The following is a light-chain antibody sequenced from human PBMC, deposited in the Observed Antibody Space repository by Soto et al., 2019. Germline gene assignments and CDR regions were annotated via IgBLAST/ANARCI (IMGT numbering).Light chain of an antibody. CDR2: DAS. Sequence: EIVLTQSPATLSVSPGERVKLSCRASQTVSGDLAWYHHKPGQAPRLLIYDASARALDTPARFAGSGSGTEFTLTISSLQSEDFAVYFCQQYNNWPITFGQGTRLDIK. V-gene: IGKV3-15*01. J-gene: IGKJ5*01. CDR3: QQYNNWPIT. CDR1: QTVSGD.